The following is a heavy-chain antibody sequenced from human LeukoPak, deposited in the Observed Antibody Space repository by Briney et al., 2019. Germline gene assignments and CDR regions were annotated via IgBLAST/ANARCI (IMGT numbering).Heavy chain of an antibody. J-gene: IGHJ4*02. Sequence: ASAKVSPKPSVYTFTYYSTSGVPDGPGQGREWMGWICIHNGNTIYAQKLQERVTMTPDATTSTAYMKLSCLKTDDTAVYYCAKLPIAIILETAPDGYFDYWGQGTLVTVSS. CDR3: AKLPIAIILETAPDGYFDY. CDR1: VYTFTYYS. D-gene: IGHD3-9*01. V-gene: IGHV1-18*01. CDR2: ICIHNGNT.